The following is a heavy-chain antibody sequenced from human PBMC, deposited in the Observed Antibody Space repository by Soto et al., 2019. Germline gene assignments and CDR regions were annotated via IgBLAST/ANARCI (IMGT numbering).Heavy chain of an antibody. CDR3: TRRQYLDY. CDR1: GFTFSSYG. CDR2: IRSKSFGGTT. Sequence: TGGSLRLSCAASGFTFSSYGIHWVRQAPGKGLERVGYIRSKSFGGTTEYAASVKGRFTISRDDSKSIAYLQMDSLETEDTAVYYCTRRQYLDYWGQGILVTVSS. J-gene: IGHJ4*02. V-gene: IGHV3-49*04.